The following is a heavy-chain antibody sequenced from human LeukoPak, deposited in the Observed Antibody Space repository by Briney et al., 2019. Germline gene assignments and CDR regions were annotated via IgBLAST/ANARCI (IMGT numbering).Heavy chain of an antibody. CDR3: ARDYQAYFDY. Sequence: PGRSLRLSCAASGFTFSSYAMHWVRQAPGKGLEWVAVISYDGSNKYYADSVKGRFTISRDNSKNTLYLQMNSLRAEDTAVYYCARDYQAYFDYWGQGTLVTVSS. J-gene: IGHJ4*02. CDR2: ISYDGSNK. V-gene: IGHV3-30*04. CDR1: GFTFSSYA. D-gene: IGHD3-16*02.